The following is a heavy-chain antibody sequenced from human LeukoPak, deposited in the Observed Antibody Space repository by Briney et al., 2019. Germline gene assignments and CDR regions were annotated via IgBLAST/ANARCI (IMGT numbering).Heavy chain of an antibody. V-gene: IGHV4-39*07. Sequence: SETLSLTCTVSGGSISSSSYSWGWIRQPPGKGLEWIGEIHHSGSANYNASLRSRVTISVDKSKNQFSLQLTSVTAADTALYYCARGVGSIAGAYWGQGTLVTVSS. J-gene: IGHJ4*02. CDR1: GGSISSSSYS. CDR2: IHHSGSA. D-gene: IGHD6-6*01. CDR3: ARGVGSIAGAY.